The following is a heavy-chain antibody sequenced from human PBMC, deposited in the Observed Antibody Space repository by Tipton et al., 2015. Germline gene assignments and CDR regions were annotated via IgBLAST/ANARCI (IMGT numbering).Heavy chain of an antibody. CDR3: AKSGGGYDPKYFDY. Sequence: GSLRLSCAASGFTFNAFAMTWVRQAPGKGLEWVSGISGDGKTTYYVDSVKGRFAISRDNSENKLYLHVNGLRVEDTAIYYCAKSGGGYDPKYFDYWGQGTLVTVSS. CDR2: ISGDGKTT. J-gene: IGHJ4*02. V-gene: IGHV3-23*01. CDR1: GFTFNAFA. D-gene: IGHD5-12*01.